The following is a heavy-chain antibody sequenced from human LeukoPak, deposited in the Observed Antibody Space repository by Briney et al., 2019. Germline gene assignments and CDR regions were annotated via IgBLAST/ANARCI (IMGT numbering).Heavy chain of an antibody. D-gene: IGHD3-10*01. CDR2: IYYSGGT. V-gene: IGHV4-59*01. Sequence: SETLSLTCTVSGASISSSYWSWIRQPPGRGLGGMGYIYYSGGTNYNPSLKSRVTISVDTSKNQFSLKLSSVTAADTAVYYCAMTGSGGFYNYFDYWGQGTLVTVSS. CDR3: AMTGSGGFYNYFDY. J-gene: IGHJ4*02. CDR1: GASISSSY.